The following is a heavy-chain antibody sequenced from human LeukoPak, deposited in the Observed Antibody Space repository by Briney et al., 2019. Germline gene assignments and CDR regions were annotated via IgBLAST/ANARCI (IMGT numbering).Heavy chain of an antibody. CDR1: GGSISSYY. CDR3: AYSDYDGWFDP. J-gene: IGHJ5*02. CDR2: IYYSGST. V-gene: IGHV4-59*01. Sequence: KASETLSLTCTVSGGSISSYYWSRIRQPPGKGLEWIGYIYYSGSTNYNPFLKSRVTISVDTSKNQFSLKLSSVTAADTAVYYCAYSDYDGWFDPWGQGTLVTVSS. D-gene: IGHD5-12*01.